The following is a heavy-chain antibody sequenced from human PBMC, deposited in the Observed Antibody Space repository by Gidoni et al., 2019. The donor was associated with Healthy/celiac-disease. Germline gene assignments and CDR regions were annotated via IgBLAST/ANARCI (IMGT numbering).Heavy chain of an antibody. CDR2: LYTSGST. Sequence: QVQLQESGPGLVKPSQTLSLTCTASCGSISSGRYYWRWSRQPAGKGLEWIGRLYTSGSTNYNPSLKSRFTISVDTSKNQFSLKLSSVTAADTAVYYCARVAVVAATWFDPWGQGTLVTVSS. V-gene: IGHV4-61*02. CDR3: ARVAVVAATWFDP. D-gene: IGHD2-15*01. CDR1: CGSISSGRYY. J-gene: IGHJ5*02.